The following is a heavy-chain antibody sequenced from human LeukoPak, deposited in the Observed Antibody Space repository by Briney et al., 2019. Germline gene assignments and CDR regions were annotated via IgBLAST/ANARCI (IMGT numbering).Heavy chain of an antibody. Sequence: SETLSLTCIVSGGSISSSSSYWSWIRQPPGKGLEWIGSINYSGNTYYNPSLKSRVIMSVDTSKNQFSLKLSSVTAADTAVYYCARRGVGAAGYFDNWGQGTLVTVSS. D-gene: IGHD1-26*01. CDR3: ARRGVGAAGYFDN. CDR2: INYSGNT. J-gene: IGHJ4*02. CDR1: GGSISSSSSY. V-gene: IGHV4-39*01.